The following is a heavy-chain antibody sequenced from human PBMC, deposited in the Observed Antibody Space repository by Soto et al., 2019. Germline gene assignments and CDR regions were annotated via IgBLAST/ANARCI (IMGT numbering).Heavy chain of an antibody. J-gene: IGHJ6*02. CDR1: EFTFSVYS. CDR2: ISSGSSYI. CDR3: TWDRVKIRGGYYHYCGMAV. V-gene: IGHV3-21*02. Sequence: DVQLEESGGGLVKPGGSLRLSCVASEFTFSVYSMNWVRQAPGKGLEWVSSISSGSSYIYYADSVKGRFTISRDNDKSSLVLQRNSLRVDDTAVYYCTWDRVKIRGGYYHYCGMAVWGEGTTVTVSS. D-gene: IGHD3-10*01.